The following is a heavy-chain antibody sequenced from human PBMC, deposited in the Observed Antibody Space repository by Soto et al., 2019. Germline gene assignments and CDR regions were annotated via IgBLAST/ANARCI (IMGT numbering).Heavy chain of an antibody. J-gene: IGHJ5*02. V-gene: IGHV3-30*02. CDR1: GFTFSSYA. CDR3: VKDPTRYSSSWYNWFDP. D-gene: IGHD6-13*01. Sequence: GGSLRLSCAASGFTFSSYAMSWVRQAPGKGLEWVAVIWYDGSNKYYADSVKGRFTISRDNSKNTLYLQMSSLRAEDTAVYYCVKDPTRYSSSWYNWFDPWGQGTLVTSPQ. CDR2: IWYDGSNK.